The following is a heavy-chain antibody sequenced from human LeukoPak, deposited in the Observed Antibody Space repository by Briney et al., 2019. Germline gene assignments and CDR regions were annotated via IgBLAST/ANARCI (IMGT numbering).Heavy chain of an antibody. V-gene: IGHV4-39*07. Sequence: SETLSLTCTVSGGSINSSSYYWGWIRQPPGKGLEWIGSIYYSGSTYYNPSLKSRVTISVDTSRNQFSLKLSSVTAADTDVYYCASVGYYDSSGYYYEHYFDYWGQGTLVTVSS. CDR3: ASVGYYDSSGYYYEHYFDY. CDR2: IYYSGST. CDR1: GGSINSSSYY. J-gene: IGHJ4*02. D-gene: IGHD3-22*01.